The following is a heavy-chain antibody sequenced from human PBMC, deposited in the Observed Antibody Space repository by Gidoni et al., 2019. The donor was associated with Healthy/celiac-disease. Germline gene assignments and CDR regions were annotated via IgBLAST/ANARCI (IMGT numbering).Heavy chain of an antibody. CDR3: ARVGGSGWSRWFDP. D-gene: IGHD6-19*01. CDR2: IYYSGST. CDR1: GGSISRYY. J-gene: IGHJ5*02. V-gene: IGHV4-59*01. Sequence: QVQLQESGPGLVKPSETLSLTCTVSGGSISRYYWSWIRQPPGKGLEWIGYIYYSGSTNYNPSLKSRVTISVDTSKNQFSLKLSSVTAADTAVYYCARVGGSGWSRWFDPWGQGTLVTVPS.